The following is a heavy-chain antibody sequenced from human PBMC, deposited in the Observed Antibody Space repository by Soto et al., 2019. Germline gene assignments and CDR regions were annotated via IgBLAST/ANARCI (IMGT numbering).Heavy chain of an antibody. CDR2: IYSGGST. D-gene: IGHD3-22*01. J-gene: IGHJ3*02. CDR3: ARSLPFHYDSSGYYADGAFDI. V-gene: IGHV3-53*01. CDR1: GFTVSSNY. Sequence: GGSLRLSCAASGFTVSSNYMSWVRQAPGKGLEWVSVIYSGGSTYYADSVKGRFTISRDNSKNTLYLQMNSLRAEDTAVYYCARSLPFHYDSSGYYADGAFDIWGQGTMVTVSS.